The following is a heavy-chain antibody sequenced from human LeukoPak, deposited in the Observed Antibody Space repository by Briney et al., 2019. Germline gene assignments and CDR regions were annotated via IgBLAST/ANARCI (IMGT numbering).Heavy chain of an antibody. V-gene: IGHV3-33*01. CDR1: GFTFSSYG. J-gene: IGHJ4*02. D-gene: IGHD3-22*01. Sequence: PGGSLRLSCAASGFTFSSYGMHWVRQAPGKGLEWVALIWYDGSNKYYADSVKGRFTISRDNSKNTLYLQMNSLRAEDTAVYYRAAYDSSGYYYAGWYWGQGTLVTVSS. CDR2: IWYDGSNK. CDR3: AAYDSSGYYYAGWY.